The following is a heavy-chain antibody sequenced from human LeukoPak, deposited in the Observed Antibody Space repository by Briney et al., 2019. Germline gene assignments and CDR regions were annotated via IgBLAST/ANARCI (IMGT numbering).Heavy chain of an antibody. D-gene: IGHD4-17*01. V-gene: IGHV3-21*01. CDR3: ARDREGDYEYYYYGMDV. CDR2: ISSRSSYI. CDR1: GFTFSSYS. Sequence: GGSLRLSCAASGFTFSSYSMNWVRQAPGKGLEWVSFISSRSSYIYYADSMKGRSTISRDNAKNSLYLQMNSLRAEDTAVYYCARDREGDYEYYYYGMDVWGQGTTVTVS. J-gene: IGHJ6*02.